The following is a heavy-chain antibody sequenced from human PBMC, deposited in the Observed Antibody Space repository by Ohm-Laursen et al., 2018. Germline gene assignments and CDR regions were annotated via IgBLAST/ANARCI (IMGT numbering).Heavy chain of an antibody. V-gene: IGHV3-48*04. CDR1: GFTFRSYS. D-gene: IGHD3-22*01. CDR3: ARADSSGSHFDY. J-gene: IGHJ4*02. CDR2: ISSSSRNM. Sequence: SLRLSCAASGFTFRSYSMNWVRQAPGKGLEWVSYISSSSRNMYYADSVKGQFTISRDNAKNSLYLQMNSLRAEDTAVYYCARADSSGSHFDYWGQGTLVTASS.